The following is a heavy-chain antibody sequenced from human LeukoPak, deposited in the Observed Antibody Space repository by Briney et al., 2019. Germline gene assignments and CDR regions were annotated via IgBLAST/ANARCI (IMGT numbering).Heavy chain of an antibody. D-gene: IGHD3-3*02. J-gene: IGHJ4*02. Sequence: GGSLRLSCAASGFTFTSYAMSWVRQAPGKGLEWVSSISSGSSYTYFADSVKGRFTISRDNAKNSLYLQMNSPRAEDTAVYYCARGDKYIAFSPHLQGFDYWGQGTLVTVSS. CDR1: GFTFTSYA. V-gene: IGHV3-21*01. CDR3: ARGDKYIAFSPHLQGFDY. CDR2: ISSGSSYT.